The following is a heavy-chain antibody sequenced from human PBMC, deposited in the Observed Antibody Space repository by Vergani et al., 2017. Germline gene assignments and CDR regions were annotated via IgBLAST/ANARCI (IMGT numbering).Heavy chain of an antibody. CDR1: GFTFSSYA. J-gene: IGHJ4*02. CDR2: IGTAGDT. Sequence: EVQLLESGGGLVQPGGSLRLSCAASGFTFSSYAMSWVRQAPGKGLEWVSAIGTAGDTYYPGSVKGRFTISRENAKNSLYLQMNSLRAGDTAVYYCARDRSYGEFDYWGQGTLVTVSS. V-gene: IGHV3-13*01. D-gene: IGHD4-17*01. CDR3: ARDRSYGEFDY.